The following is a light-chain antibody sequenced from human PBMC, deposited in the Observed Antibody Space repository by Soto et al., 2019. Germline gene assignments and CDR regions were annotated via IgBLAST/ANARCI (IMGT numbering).Light chain of an antibody. CDR1: SSDVGGYNY. J-gene: IGLJ3*02. CDR3: SSYTSSSTPGV. CDR2: EVS. Sequence: QSALTQPASVSGSPGQSITISCTGTSSDVGGYNYVSWYQQHPGKAPKLMIYEVSNRPSGVSNRFSGSKSGNTAFLTISGLQAEDEADYYCSSYTSSSTPGVFGGGTKVTVL. V-gene: IGLV2-14*01.